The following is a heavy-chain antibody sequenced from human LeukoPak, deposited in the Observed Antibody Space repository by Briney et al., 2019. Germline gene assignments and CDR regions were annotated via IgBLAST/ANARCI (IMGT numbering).Heavy chain of an antibody. J-gene: IGHJ4*02. Sequence: ASVKVSCKASGYTFTGYYMHWVRQAPGQGLEWMGWINPNSGGTNYAQKFQGRVTMTRDTSISTAYMELSRLRSDDTAVYYCARLYSSGLTGGIAYWGQGTLVTVSS. V-gene: IGHV1-2*02. CDR2: INPNSGGT. D-gene: IGHD6-19*01. CDR3: ARLYSSGLTGGIAY. CDR1: GYTFTGYY.